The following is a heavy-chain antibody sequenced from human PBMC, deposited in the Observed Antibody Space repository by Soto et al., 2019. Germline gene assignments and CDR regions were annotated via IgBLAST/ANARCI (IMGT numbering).Heavy chain of an antibody. V-gene: IGHV4-31*03. J-gene: IGHJ6*02. Sequence: QVQLQESGPGLVKPSQTLSLTCTVSGGSISSGGYYWSWIRQHPGKGLEWIGYIYYSGSTYYNPSLKSRVTISVDTSKNQCSLKLSSVTAADTAVYYCARGRVGDYYDSSGYSTNGMDVWGQGTTVTVSS. D-gene: IGHD3-22*01. CDR1: GGSISSGGYY. CDR2: IYYSGST. CDR3: ARGRVGDYYDSSGYSTNGMDV.